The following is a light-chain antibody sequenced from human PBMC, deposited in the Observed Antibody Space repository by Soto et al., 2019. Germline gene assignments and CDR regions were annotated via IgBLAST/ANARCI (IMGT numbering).Light chain of an antibody. J-gene: IGKJ1*01. Sequence: EIVLTQSPATLSLSPGERATLSCRASQSVRTYLAWYQQKPGQAPRLLIYGASNRATDIPARFSGSGSGTDFTLTINNLEPEDFAVYYCQQHSHWPPWTFGQGTRVEIQ. CDR2: GAS. CDR1: QSVRTY. V-gene: IGKV3-11*01. CDR3: QQHSHWPPWT.